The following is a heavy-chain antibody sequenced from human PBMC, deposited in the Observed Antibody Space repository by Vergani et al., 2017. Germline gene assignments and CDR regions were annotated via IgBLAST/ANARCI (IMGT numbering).Heavy chain of an antibody. J-gene: IGHJ4*02. Sequence: QVQLVESGGGVVQPGRSLRLSCAASGFTFSSYGMHWVRQAPGKGLEWVAVISYDGSNKYYADSVKGRLTISRDNSKNTLYLQMNSLRAEDTAVYYCAKVYGGYGGVYFDYWGQGTLVTVSS. D-gene: IGHD4-17*01. CDR3: AKVYGGYGGVYFDY. V-gene: IGHV3-30*18. CDR2: ISYDGSNK. CDR1: GFTFSSYG.